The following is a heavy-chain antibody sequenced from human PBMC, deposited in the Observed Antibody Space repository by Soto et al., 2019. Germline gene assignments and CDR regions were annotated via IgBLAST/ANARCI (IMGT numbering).Heavy chain of an antibody. D-gene: IGHD3-3*01. CDR2: IKSKTDGGTT. CDR3: TTTIFGVVIDDDY. Sequence: GGSLRLSCAASGFTFSNAWMSWVRQAPGKGLEWVGRIKSKTDGGTTDYAAPVKGRFTISRDDSKNTLYLQMNSLKTEDTAVYYCTTTIFGVVIDDDYWGQGTLVTVSS. CDR1: GFTFSNAW. V-gene: IGHV3-15*01. J-gene: IGHJ4*02.